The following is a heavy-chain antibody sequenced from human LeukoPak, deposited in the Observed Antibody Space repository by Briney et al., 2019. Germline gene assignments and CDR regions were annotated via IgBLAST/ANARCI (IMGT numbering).Heavy chain of an antibody. CDR2: ISAYNGNT. CDR1: GYTFTSYG. D-gene: IGHD3-10*01. CDR3: ARGLHYYGSGTRGGFDP. Sequence: ASVKVSCKASGYTFTSYGISWVRQAPGQGLEWMGWISAYNGNTNYAQKLQGRVTMTTDTSTSTAYMELRSLRSDDTAVYYCARGLHYYGSGTRGGFDPWGQGTLVTVSS. V-gene: IGHV1-18*01. J-gene: IGHJ5*02.